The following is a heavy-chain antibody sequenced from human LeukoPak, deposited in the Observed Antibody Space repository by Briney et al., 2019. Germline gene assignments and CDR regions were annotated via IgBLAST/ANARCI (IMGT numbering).Heavy chain of an antibody. V-gene: IGHV4-4*07. CDR2: IYTSGST. CDR1: DGSVSDYY. J-gene: IGHJ4*02. CDR3: AREARRDGYNYVAY. Sequence: SETLSLTCTVPDGSVSDYYWSWIRQSAGKGLELIGRIYTSGSTNYNPSFKSRVTMSVDTSKNQFSLKLSSVTAADTAVYYCAREARRDGYNYVAYWGQGTLVTVSS. D-gene: IGHD5-12*01.